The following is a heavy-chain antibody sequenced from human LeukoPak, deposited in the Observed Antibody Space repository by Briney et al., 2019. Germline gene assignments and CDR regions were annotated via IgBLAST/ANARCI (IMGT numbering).Heavy chain of an antibody. J-gene: IGHJ4*02. V-gene: IGHV3-66*02. Sequence: GGSLRLSCAASGFTVSSNYMSWVRQAPGKGLEWVSVIYSGGSTYYADSVKGRFTISRDNSKNTLYLQMNSLRAEDTAVYYCARDSRYSGSYRAPPTYWGQGTLVTVSS. CDR3: ARDSRYSGSYRAPPTY. D-gene: IGHD1-26*01. CDR2: IYSGGST. CDR1: GFTVSSNY.